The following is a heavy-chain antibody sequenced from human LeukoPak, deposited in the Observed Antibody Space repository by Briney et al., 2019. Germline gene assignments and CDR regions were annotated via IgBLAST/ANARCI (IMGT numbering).Heavy chain of an antibody. CDR2: IYYSGST. Sequence: PSETLSLTCTVSGGSISSYYCTWIRQPPGKGLEWIGYIYYSGSTNYNPSLKSRVTISVDTSKNQFSLKLSSVTAADTAVYYCARGDSSGWYSGSNYWGQGTLVTVSS. J-gene: IGHJ4*02. CDR3: ARGDSSGWYSGSNY. D-gene: IGHD6-19*01. CDR1: GGSISSYY. V-gene: IGHV4-59*08.